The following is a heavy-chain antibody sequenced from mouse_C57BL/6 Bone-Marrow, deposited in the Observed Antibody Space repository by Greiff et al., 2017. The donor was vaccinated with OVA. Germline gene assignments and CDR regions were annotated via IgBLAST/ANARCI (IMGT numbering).Heavy chain of an antibody. Sequence: EVQLQESGEGLVKPGGSLKLSCAASGFTFSSYAMSWVRQTPEKRLEWVAYISSGGDYIYYADTVKGRFTISRDNARNTLYLQMSSLKSEDTAMYYWTRDRDYDYDNAMDYWGQGTSVTVSS. CDR2: ISSGGDYI. V-gene: IGHV5-9-1*02. CDR3: TRDRDYDYDNAMDY. J-gene: IGHJ4*01. CDR1: GFTFSSYA. D-gene: IGHD2-4*01.